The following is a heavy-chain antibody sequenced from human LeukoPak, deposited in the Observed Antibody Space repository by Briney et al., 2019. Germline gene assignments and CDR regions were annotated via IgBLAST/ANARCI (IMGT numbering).Heavy chain of an antibody. D-gene: IGHD2-15*01. CDR2: ISSGSTYM. CDR1: GFTFSNYS. Sequence: GGSLRLSCAVSGFTFSNYSMNWVRQATGKGLEWVSSISSGSTYMYYADSVKGRFTISRDNAKNSLYLQMNSLRVEDTAVYYCASAAKIDYWGQGTLVTVPS. J-gene: IGHJ4*02. CDR3: ASAAKIDY. V-gene: IGHV3-21*01.